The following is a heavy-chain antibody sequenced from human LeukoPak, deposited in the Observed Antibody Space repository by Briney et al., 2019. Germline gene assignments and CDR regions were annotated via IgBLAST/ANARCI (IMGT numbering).Heavy chain of an antibody. CDR3: ARDWYYDSAGYFPY. CDR1: GFTFSRYA. J-gene: IGHJ4*02. D-gene: IGHD3-22*01. CDR2: IWNDGSNQ. Sequence: GMSPRLSCAASGFTFSRYAMHWVRQAPGKGLEWVAFIWNDGSNQNYADSVKGRFTISRDNSKKMVYVQMNSLRVDGTAVYYCARDWYYDSAGYFPYWGLGALVTVSS. V-gene: IGHV3-33*01.